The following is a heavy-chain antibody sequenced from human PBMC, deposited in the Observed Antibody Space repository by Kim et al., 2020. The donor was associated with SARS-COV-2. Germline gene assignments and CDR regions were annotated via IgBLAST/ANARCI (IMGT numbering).Heavy chain of an antibody. D-gene: IGHD5-18*01. J-gene: IGHJ4*02. Sequence: GGSLRLACAASGFSFSDSAVHWVRQASGEGLEWIGLITSKARNYATAYAASVRGRFAVSRDDSKNTAYLLMNSLKTEDTAVYYCTRRLAMVSTSAFDYWGQGPLVTVSS. V-gene: IGHV3-73*01. CDR1: GFSFSDSA. CDR2: ITSKARNYAT. CDR3: TRRLAMVSTSAFDY.